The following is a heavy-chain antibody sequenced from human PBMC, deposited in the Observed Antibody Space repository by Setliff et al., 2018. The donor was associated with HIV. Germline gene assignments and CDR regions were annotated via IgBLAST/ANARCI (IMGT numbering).Heavy chain of an antibody. CDR3: ARYSTLTTNFDY. CDR1: GYSIGSGSF. CDR2: IPHNGGT. Sequence: SETLSLTCAVSGYSIGSGSFWGWCRQPPGKGLEWIATIPHNGGTYYNPDPSLTGRVTISVDTSKSQFSLKLAFVTAADTAVYYCARYSTLTTNFDYWGQGTLVTVSS. D-gene: IGHD4-17*01. V-gene: IGHV4-38-2*01. J-gene: IGHJ4*02.